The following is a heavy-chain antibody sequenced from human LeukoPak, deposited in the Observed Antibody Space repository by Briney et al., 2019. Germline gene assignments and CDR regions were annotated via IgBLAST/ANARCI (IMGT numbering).Heavy chain of an antibody. Sequence: PSETLSLTCTVSGGSINNYYWSWIRQPPGKGLEWIGYIYYSGSTNYSPSLKSRVTISVDTSKNQFSLKLSSVTAADTAVYYCARVVTGVNWFDPWGQGTLVTVSS. J-gene: IGHJ5*02. CDR1: GGSINNYY. V-gene: IGHV4-59*12. D-gene: IGHD1-20*01. CDR2: IYYSGST. CDR3: ARVVTGVNWFDP.